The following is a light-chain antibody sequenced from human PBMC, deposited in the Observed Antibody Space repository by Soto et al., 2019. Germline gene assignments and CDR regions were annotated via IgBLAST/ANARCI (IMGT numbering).Light chain of an antibody. CDR3: QQYNNGTGLT. CDR2: GAS. J-gene: IGKJ5*01. V-gene: IGKV3-15*01. Sequence: MSQYPDPRSVSTGERAALACRAGQSVSSNFAWYQQKPGQAPTLVIYGASAWATGIPARFSGSGSGTEFTLTISSRQSNDFALYYSQQYNNGTGLTFGQGRLLEV. CDR1: QSVSSN.